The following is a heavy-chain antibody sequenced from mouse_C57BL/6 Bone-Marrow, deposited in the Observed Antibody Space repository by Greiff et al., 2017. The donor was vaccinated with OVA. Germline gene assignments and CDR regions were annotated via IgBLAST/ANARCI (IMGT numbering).Heavy chain of an antibody. D-gene: IGHD1-1*01. Sequence: EVQLQQSGTVLARPGASVKMSCKTSGYTFTSYWMHWVKQRPGQGLEWIGAIYPGNSDTSYNQKFKGKAKLTAVTSASTAYMELSSLTNEDSAVYYGTRSPNYYGPYWYFDVWGTGTTVTVSS. CDR2: IYPGNSDT. CDR1: GYTFTSYW. J-gene: IGHJ1*03. V-gene: IGHV1-5*01. CDR3: TRSPNYYGPYWYFDV.